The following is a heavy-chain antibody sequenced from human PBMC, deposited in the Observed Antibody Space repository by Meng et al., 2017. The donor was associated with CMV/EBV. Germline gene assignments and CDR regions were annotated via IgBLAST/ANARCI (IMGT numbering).Heavy chain of an antibody. CDR2: INPSGGST. V-gene: IGHV1-46*01. CDR1: GYTFTGYY. Sequence: ASVKVSCKASGYTFTGYYMHWVRQAPGQGLEWMGIINPSGGSTSYAQKFQGRVTMTRDTSTSTVYMELSSLRSEDTAVYYCASPRYCSSTSCYRGGDYYYYGMDVWGQGTTVTVSS. D-gene: IGHD2-2*02. CDR3: ASPRYCSSTSCYRGGDYYYYGMDV. J-gene: IGHJ6*02.